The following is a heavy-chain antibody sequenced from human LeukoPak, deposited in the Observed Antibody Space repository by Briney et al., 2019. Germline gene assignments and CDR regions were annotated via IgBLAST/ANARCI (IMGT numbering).Heavy chain of an antibody. Sequence: SETLSLTCTVSGGSISSSSYYWGWIRQPPGKGLEWIGSIYYSGSTYYNPSLKSRVTISVDTSKNQFSLKLSSVTAADTAVYYCARHNTYYYDSSGYPLGWFDPWGQGTLVTVSS. CDR3: ARHNTYYYDSSGYPLGWFDP. J-gene: IGHJ5*02. CDR1: GGSISSSSYY. D-gene: IGHD3-22*01. V-gene: IGHV4-39*01. CDR2: IYYSGST.